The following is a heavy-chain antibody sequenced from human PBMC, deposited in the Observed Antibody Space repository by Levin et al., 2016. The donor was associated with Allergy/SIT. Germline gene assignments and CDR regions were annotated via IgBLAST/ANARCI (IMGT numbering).Heavy chain of an antibody. V-gene: IGHV1-2*04. Sequence: ASVKVSCKASGYTFTDYHLHWVRQAPGQGLEYMGWINPKNGATTYAQNFQGWVTMTRDTSISTTYMELSRLTSDDTAVYYCARGSDTGYTDSWGQGTLVTVSS. J-gene: IGHJ4*02. D-gene: IGHD3-9*01. CDR2: INPKNGAT. CDR1: GYTFTDYH. CDR3: ARGSDTGYTDS.